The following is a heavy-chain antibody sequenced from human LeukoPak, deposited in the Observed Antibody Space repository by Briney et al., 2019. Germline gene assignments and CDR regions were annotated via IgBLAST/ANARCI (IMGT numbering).Heavy chain of an antibody. J-gene: IGHJ1*01. CDR2: ISGSGGST. V-gene: IGHV3-23*01. Sequence: PGGSLRLSCAASGFTFSSYAMSWVRQAPGKGLEWVSAISGSGGSTYYADSAKGRFTISRDNSKNTLYLQMNSLRAEDTAVYYCAKLSVAGTGVQHWGQGTLVTVSS. CDR3: AKLSVAGTGVQH. CDR1: GFTFSSYA. D-gene: IGHD6-19*01.